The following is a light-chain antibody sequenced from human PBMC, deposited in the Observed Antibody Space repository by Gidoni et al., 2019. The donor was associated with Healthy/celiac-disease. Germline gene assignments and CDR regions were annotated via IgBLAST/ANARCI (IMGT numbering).Light chain of an antibody. Sequence: EIVLRQSPATLSLSPGERATLSCRASQSVSSYLAWYQQKPGQAPRLLIYDASNRATGIPARFSGSGSGTDFTLTISSLEPEDFAVYYCQQRSNRFGQGTKLEIK. J-gene: IGKJ2*03. CDR1: QSVSSY. CDR3: QQRSNR. CDR2: DAS. V-gene: IGKV3-11*01.